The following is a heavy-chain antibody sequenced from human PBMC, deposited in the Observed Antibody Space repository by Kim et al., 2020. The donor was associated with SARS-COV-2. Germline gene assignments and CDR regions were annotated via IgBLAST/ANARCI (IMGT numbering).Heavy chain of an antibody. CDR1: GYSISSGYY. Sequence: SETLSRTCTVSGYSISSGYYWGWIRQPPGKGLEWIGSIYHSGSTYYNPSLKSRVTISVDTSKNQFSLKLSSVTAADTAVDYCARNSVDIVVVPAAIDWF. CDR2: IYHSGST. CDR3: ARNSVDIVVVPAAIDWF. J-gene: IGHJ5*01. D-gene: IGHD2-2*01. V-gene: IGHV4-38-2*02.